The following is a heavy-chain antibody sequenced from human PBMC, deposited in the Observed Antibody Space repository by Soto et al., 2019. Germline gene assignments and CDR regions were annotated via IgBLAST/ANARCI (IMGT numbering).Heavy chain of an antibody. CDR3: ARGNTVVITTTIIGGRSGFDY. CDR2: INHSGST. V-gene: IGHV4-34*01. J-gene: IGHJ4*02. CDR1: GGSFSGYY. D-gene: IGHD3-22*01. Sequence: PSETLSLTCAVYGGSFSGYYWSWIRQPPGKGLEWIGEINHSGSTNYNPSLKSRVTISVDTSKNQFSLKLSSVTAADTAVYYCARGNTVVITTTIIGGRSGFDYWGQGTLVTVSS.